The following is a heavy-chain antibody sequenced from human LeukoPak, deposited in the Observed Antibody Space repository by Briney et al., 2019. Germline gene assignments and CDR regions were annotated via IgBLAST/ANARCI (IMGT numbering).Heavy chain of an antibody. J-gene: IGHJ6*02. CDR2: IYYSGST. CDR3: ARGFGIAARPGTLDYYYYYGMDV. CDR1: GGSISSYY. V-gene: IGHV4-59*01. D-gene: IGHD6-6*01. Sequence: SETLSLTCTVSGGSISSYYWSWIRQPPGKGLEWIGYIYYSGSTNYNPSLKSRVTISVDTSKNQLSLKLSSVTAADTAVYYCARGFGIAARPGTLDYYYYYGMDVWGQGTTVTVSS.